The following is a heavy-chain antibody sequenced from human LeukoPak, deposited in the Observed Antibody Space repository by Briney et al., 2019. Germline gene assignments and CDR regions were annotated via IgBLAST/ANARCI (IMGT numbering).Heavy chain of an antibody. J-gene: IGHJ4*02. Sequence: GGSLRLSCAASGFTFDDYAMHWVRQAPGKGLEWVSGISWNSGIIGYADSVKGRFTISRDNAKNSLYLQMNSLRAEDTALYYCAKGLKGRKFDYWGQGTLVTVSS. V-gene: IGHV3-9*01. CDR1: GFTFDDYA. CDR2: ISWNSGII. CDR3: AKGLKGRKFDY. D-gene: IGHD1-14*01.